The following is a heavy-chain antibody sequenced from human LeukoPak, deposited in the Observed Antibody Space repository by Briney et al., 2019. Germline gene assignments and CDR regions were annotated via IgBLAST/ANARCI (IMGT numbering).Heavy chain of an antibody. CDR3: AKRGYGSGSYYNGEHYYYYDGLDV. CDR1: GFTFRSNA. CDR2: ISAGGGST. Sequence: GGSLRLSCAPSGFTFRSNAMSWGRQAPGKGLGWVSAISAGGGSTSYADSVKGRFTISRDNSKNTLFLQMNSLRAEDTAVFYCAKRGYGSGSYYNGEHYYYYDGLDVWGQGTTVTVSS. V-gene: IGHV3-23*01. J-gene: IGHJ6*02. D-gene: IGHD3-10*01.